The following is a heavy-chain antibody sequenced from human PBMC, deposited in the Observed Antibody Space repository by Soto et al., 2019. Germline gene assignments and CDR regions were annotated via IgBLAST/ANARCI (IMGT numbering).Heavy chain of an antibody. CDR3: ARLGNVVSRFSSSFDP. V-gene: IGHV4-30-4*01. D-gene: IGHD3-3*01. Sequence: QVQLQESGPGLVRPSQALSLTCTVSGGSISSGDYCWSWIRQPPGQGLEWIGYTYYSGTTYYNPSLKSPLTMAVDTSKNHLSLKLSSATAADTAVYYCARLGNVVSRFSSSFDPWGQGTPVTVSS. CDR1: GGSISSGDYC. J-gene: IGHJ5*02. CDR2: TYYSGTT.